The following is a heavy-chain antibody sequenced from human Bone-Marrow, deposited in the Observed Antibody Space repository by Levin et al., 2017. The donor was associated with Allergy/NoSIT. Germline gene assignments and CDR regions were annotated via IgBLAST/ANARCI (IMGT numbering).Heavy chain of an antibody. CDR2: ISWDSGNI. D-gene: IGHD5-12*01. Sequence: GGSLRLSCAASGFTFDDYDMHWVRQAPGKGLEWVSVISWDSGNIGYADSVKGRFTISRDNAKNSLFLQTSSLRAEDTALYYCVKGFGYSGVPQYCFDYWGQGTPVTVSS. CDR3: VKGFGYSGVPQYCFDY. CDR1: GFTFDDYD. J-gene: IGHJ4*02. V-gene: IGHV3-9*01.